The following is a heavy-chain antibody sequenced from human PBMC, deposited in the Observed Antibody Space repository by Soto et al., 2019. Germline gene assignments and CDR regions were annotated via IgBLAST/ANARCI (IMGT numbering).Heavy chain of an antibody. D-gene: IGHD5-18*01. CDR2: MNPNSGNT. J-gene: IGHJ6*02. Sequence: GASVKVSCKASGYTFTSYDINWVRQATGQGLEWMGWMNPNSGNTGYAQKFQGRVTMTRNTSISTAYMELSSLRSEDTAVYYCARGGLGGYSYGLRGLYYYYGMDVWGQGTTVTVSS. CDR3: ARGGLGGYSYGLRGLYYYYGMDV. V-gene: IGHV1-8*01. CDR1: GYTFTSYD.